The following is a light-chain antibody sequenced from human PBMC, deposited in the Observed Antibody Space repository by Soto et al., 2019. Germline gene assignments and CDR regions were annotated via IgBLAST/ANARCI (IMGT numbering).Light chain of an antibody. V-gene: IGLV1-44*01. CDR1: SSNIGSNT. Sequence: QSVLTQPPSASGTPGQIVAISCSGSSSNIGSNTVTGYQQLPGTAPKLLIYSTSQRSSGVPGRFSGSKSGASASLSISGLQPEAEADYYCAAWDDRLDVYVFGTGTKLTVL. CDR2: STS. CDR3: AAWDDRLDVYV. J-gene: IGLJ1*01.